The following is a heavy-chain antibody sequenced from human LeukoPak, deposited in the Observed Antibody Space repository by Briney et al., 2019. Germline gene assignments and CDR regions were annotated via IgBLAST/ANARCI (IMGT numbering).Heavy chain of an antibody. Sequence: GGSLRLSCAASGFTFSSYAMHWVRQVPGKGLEWVAAISYDGSNKYYADSVKGRFTISRDNSKNTLYLQMNSLRAEDTAVYYCARDRVVAARAAGRVLIDPWGQGTLVTVSS. V-gene: IGHV3-30-3*01. CDR3: ARDRVVAARAAGRVLIDP. J-gene: IGHJ5*02. D-gene: IGHD6-6*01. CDR2: ISYDGSNK. CDR1: GFTFSSYA.